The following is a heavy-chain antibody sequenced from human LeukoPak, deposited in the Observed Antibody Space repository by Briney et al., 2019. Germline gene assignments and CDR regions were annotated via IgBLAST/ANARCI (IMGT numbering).Heavy chain of an antibody. Sequence: ASVKVSCKVSGYTLTELSMHWVRQATGQGLEWMGWMNPNSGNTGYAQKFQGRVTMTRNTSISTAYMELSSLRSEDTAVYYCARLYSSSNRFPYWGQGTLVTVSS. J-gene: IGHJ4*02. CDR3: ARLYSSSNRFPY. D-gene: IGHD6-13*01. V-gene: IGHV1-8*01. CDR1: GYTLTELS. CDR2: MNPNSGNT.